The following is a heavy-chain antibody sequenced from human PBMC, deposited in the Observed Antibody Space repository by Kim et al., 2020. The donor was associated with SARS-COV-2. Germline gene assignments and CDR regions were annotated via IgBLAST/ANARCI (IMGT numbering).Heavy chain of an antibody. CDR3: VYNGDRGAFDI. V-gene: IGHV3-21*01. CDR2: ISSSSSYI. J-gene: IGHJ3*02. D-gene: IGHD2-8*01. Sequence: GGSLRLSCAASGFTFSSYSMNWVRQAPGKGLEWVSSISSSSSYIYYADSVKGRFTISRDNAKNSLYLQMNSLRAEDTAVYYCVYNGDRGAFDIWGQGTMVTVSS. CDR1: GFTFSSYS.